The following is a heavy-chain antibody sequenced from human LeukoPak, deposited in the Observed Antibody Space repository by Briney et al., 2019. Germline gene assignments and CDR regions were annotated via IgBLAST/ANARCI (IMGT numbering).Heavy chain of an antibody. CDR3: ARDGAAAPFDY. CDR2: INHSGST. J-gene: IGHJ4*02. V-gene: IGHV4-34*01. Sequence: SETLSLTCTVSGGSISSYYWSWIRQPPGKGLEWIGEINHSGSTNYNPSLKSRVTISVDTSKNQFSLKLSSVTAADTAVYYCARDGAAAPFDYWGQGTLVTVSS. D-gene: IGHD6-13*01. CDR1: GGSISSYY.